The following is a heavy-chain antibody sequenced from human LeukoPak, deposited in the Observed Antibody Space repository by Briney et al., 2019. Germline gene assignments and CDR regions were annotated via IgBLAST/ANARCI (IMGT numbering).Heavy chain of an antibody. J-gene: IGHJ4*02. CDR1: GFIFTKYD. V-gene: IGHV3-13*01. CDR3: AKGGYSSSWRNYFDY. Sequence: GGSLRLSCAASGFIFTKYDMHWVRHVTGRGLEWVSGIDRDGVTYYSDSVKGRFTISRDNSKNTLDLQMNSLRAEDTAVYYCAKGGYSSSWRNYFDYWGQGTLVTVSS. CDR2: IDRDGVT. D-gene: IGHD6-13*01.